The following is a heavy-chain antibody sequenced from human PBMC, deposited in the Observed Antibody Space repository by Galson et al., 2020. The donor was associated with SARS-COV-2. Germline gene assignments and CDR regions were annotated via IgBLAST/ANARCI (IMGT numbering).Heavy chain of an antibody. CDR3: AKAFDSGDLQFDS. CDR1: GFNFNDHT. V-gene: IGHV3-43*01. J-gene: IGHJ4*02. D-gene: IGHD3-10*01. CDR2: INWNGATT. Sequence: GGSLRLSCDASGFNFNDHTMHWARQSPGNGLEWITLINWNGATTSYADSVKGRFTISRDNSKNSLYLQMTSLRTEDTALYFCAKAFDSGDLQFDSWGQGTRVTVSS.